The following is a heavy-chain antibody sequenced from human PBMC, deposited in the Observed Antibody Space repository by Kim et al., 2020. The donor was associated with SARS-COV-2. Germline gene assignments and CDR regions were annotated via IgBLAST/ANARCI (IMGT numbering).Heavy chain of an antibody. CDR1: GGSISSGGYY. Sequence: SETLSLTCTVSGGSISSGGYYWSWIRQHPGKGLEWIGYIYYSGSTYYNPSLKSRVTISVDTSKNQFSLKLSSVTAADTAVYYCARDSPEYQLHQGHWYFDLWGRGTLVTVSS. CDR3: ARDSPEYQLHQGHWYFDL. D-gene: IGHD2-2*01. CDR2: IYYSGST. J-gene: IGHJ2*01. V-gene: IGHV4-31*03.